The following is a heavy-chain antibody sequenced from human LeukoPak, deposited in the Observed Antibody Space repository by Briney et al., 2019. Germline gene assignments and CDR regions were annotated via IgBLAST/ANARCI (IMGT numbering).Heavy chain of an antibody. Sequence: ASVKVSCKTSRYTFSAFYIHWVRQAPGQGLEWMGWINPKSGGTRYGQKFQGRGTMTGDTSISTSYMELSRLRSDDTAVYYCARVLGPTSYSDYWGQGTLVTVSS. CDR2: INPKSGGT. CDR3: ARVLGPTSYSDY. V-gene: IGHV1-2*02. D-gene: IGHD1-26*01. J-gene: IGHJ4*02. CDR1: RYTFSAFY.